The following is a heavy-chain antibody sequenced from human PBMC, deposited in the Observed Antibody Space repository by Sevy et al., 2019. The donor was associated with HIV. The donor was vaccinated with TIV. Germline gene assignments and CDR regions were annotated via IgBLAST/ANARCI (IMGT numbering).Heavy chain of an antibody. V-gene: IGHV4-59*01. CDR3: ARASPEHYYGMDV. Sequence: SETLSLTCSVSDDSIRNFYRSWIRQPPGKGLEWIGYSYYSGSTNYNPSLKSRVTISVDTSKNQFSLKLRSVTAADTAVYYCARASPEHYYGMDVWGQGTTVTVSS. CDR2: SYYSGST. CDR1: DDSIRNFY. J-gene: IGHJ6*02. D-gene: IGHD1-26*01.